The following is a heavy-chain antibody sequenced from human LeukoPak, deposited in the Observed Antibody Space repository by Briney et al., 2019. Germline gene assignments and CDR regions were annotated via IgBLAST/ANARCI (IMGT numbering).Heavy chain of an antibody. D-gene: IGHD3-16*01. CDR1: GGSISSSSYY. J-gene: IGHJ3*02. CDR3: ARQTLGNRGPFDI. CDR2: IYYSGST. Sequence: SETLSLTCTVSGGSISSSSYYWGWIRQPPGKGLEWIGSIYYSGSTYYNPSLKSRVTISVDTSKNQFSLKLSSVTAADTAVYYCARQTLGNRGPFDIWGQGTMVTVSS. V-gene: IGHV4-39*01.